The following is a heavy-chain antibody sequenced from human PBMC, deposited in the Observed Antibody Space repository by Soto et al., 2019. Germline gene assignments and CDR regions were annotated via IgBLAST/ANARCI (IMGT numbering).Heavy chain of an antibody. Sequence: LNILCPGSGYIFTNYWISLVRQLTRKGLEWMGIIYPGDSDTRYSPSFQGQVTISDDRSISTDYLQWSSLKASDTAMYYCARQDGYALYYFDSWGQGTLVTVSS. CDR2: IYPGDSDT. D-gene: IGHD5-12*01. CDR1: GYIFTNYW. J-gene: IGHJ4*02. V-gene: IGHV5-51*01. CDR3: ARQDGYALYYFDS.